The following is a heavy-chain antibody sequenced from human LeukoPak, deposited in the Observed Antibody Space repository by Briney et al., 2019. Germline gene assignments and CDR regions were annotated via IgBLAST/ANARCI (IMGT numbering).Heavy chain of an antibody. Sequence: GGSLRLSCAASGFTFSSYGVHRVRQAPGQGLVWVSRIKRDGSSTSYADSVKGRFTISRDNAKSTLYLQMNSLRAEDTAIYYCAKPSRDFDSSGYSHFDYWGQGTLVTVSS. CDR2: IKRDGSST. J-gene: IGHJ4*02. D-gene: IGHD3-22*01. V-gene: IGHV3-74*01. CDR3: AKPSRDFDSSGYSHFDY. CDR1: GFTFSSYG.